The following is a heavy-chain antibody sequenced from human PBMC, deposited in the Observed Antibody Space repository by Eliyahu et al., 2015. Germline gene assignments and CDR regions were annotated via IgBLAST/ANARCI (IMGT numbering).Heavy chain of an antibody. Sequence: QLQQWGAGLLKPSXTLSLTCVVHGWSFXGFYWXWIRQSPGKGLEWIGDIKDRGSTKYNPSLESRVTISPDTSKNQFSLKLTSVTAADTAVYYCARCLYRGYIYSQPLSAWGPGTLVTVSS. CDR3: ARCLYRGYIYSQPLSA. CDR2: IKDRGST. CDR1: GWSFXGFY. J-gene: IGHJ4*02. V-gene: IGHV4-34*01. D-gene: IGHD5-12*01.